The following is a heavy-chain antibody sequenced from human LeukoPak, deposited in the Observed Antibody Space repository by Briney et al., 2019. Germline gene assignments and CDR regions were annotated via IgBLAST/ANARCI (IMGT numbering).Heavy chain of an antibody. CDR3: ARHSPDYYGHFDY. CDR1: GGSFSGYY. J-gene: IGHJ4*02. CDR2: INHSGST. V-gene: IGHV4-34*01. Sequence: PSETLSLTCAVYGGSFSGYYWSWIRQPPGKGLEWIGEINHSGSTNYNPSLKSRVTISVDTSKNQFSLKLSSVTAADTAVYYCARHSPDYYGHFDYWGQGTLVTVSS. D-gene: IGHD3-10*01.